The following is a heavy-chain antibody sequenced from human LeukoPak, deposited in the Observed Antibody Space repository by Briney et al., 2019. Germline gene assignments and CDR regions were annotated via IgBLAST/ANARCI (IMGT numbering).Heavy chain of an antibody. D-gene: IGHD3-3*01. J-gene: IGHJ4*02. CDR3: ARQGYDFWSGYWYYFDY. V-gene: IGHV4-39*01. Sequence: SETLSLTCTVSGDSISSSSYYWGWIRQPPGKGLEWIGSIYYSGSTYYTPSLKCRVTISVDTSKNQFSLKLSSVTAADTAVYYCARQGYDFWSGYWYYFDYWGQGTLVTVSS. CDR1: GDSISSSSYY. CDR2: IYYSGST.